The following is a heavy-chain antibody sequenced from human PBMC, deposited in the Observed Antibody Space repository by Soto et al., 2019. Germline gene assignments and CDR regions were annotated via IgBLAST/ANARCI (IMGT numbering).Heavy chain of an antibody. J-gene: IGHJ4*02. V-gene: IGHV3-30-3*01. CDR1: GFTFSSYA. Sequence: QVQLVESGGGVVQPGRSLRLSCAASGFTFSSYAMHWVRQAPGKGLEWVAVISYDGSNKCYADSVKGRFTSSRANSKNSLYQHMNSLRGEDTAVYYCARDRQGRNNWLPLRAPFDYWGQGTLVTVSS. D-gene: IGHD5-12*01. CDR3: ARDRQGRNNWLPLRAPFDY. CDR2: ISYDGSNK.